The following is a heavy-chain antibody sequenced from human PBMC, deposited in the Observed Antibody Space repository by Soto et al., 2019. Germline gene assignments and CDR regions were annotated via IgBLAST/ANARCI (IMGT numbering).Heavy chain of an antibody. CDR1: GGSITNDDYY. V-gene: IGHV4-39*01. Sequence: PSETLSLTCTVSGGSITNDDYYWGWIRQPPGKGLEWIGSIYYSGSTYYNPSLKSRVTISVDTSKNQFSLKLSSVTAADTAVYYCARHRIVGGTTADYWGQGTLVTVSS. D-gene: IGHD1-1*01. CDR3: ARHRIVGGTTADY. J-gene: IGHJ4*02. CDR2: IYYSGST.